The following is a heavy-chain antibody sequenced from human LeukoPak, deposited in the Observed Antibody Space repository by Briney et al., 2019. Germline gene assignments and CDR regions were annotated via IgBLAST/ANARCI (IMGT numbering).Heavy chain of an antibody. Sequence: GESLRLSCAASGFTFSTYTMNWVRQAPGNGLEWVSSIYSTSDYIYYADSLKGRFTISRDNAKNSLYLQMYSLRAEDTAVYYCARVSEPSRYGPLDYWGQGTLVTVSS. V-gene: IGHV3-21*01. CDR2: IYSTSDYI. J-gene: IGHJ4*02. CDR1: GFTFSTYT. CDR3: ARVSEPSRYGPLDY. D-gene: IGHD5-12*01.